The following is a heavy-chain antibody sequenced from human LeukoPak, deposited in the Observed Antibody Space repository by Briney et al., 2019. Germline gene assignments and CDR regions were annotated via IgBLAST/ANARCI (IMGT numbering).Heavy chain of an antibody. V-gene: IGHV1-24*01. CDR2: DPEDGET. J-gene: IGHJ6*03. Sequence: DPEDGETIYAQKFQGRVTMTEDTSTDTAYMELSSLRSEDTAVYYCASIKGFDYYYYMDVWGKGTTVTVSS. D-gene: IGHD1-14*01. CDR3: ASIKGFDYYYYMDV.